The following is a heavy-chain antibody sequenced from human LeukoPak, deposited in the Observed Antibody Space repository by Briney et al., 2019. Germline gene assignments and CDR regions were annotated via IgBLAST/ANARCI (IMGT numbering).Heavy chain of an antibody. CDR1: GYTFTGYY. D-gene: IGHD6-13*01. J-gene: IGHJ4*02. CDR3: ARGGAEYSSSWQTRLDY. CDR2: IIPIFGTA. V-gene: IGHV1-69*13. Sequence: ASVKVSCKASGYTFTGYYMHWVRQAPGQGLEWMGGIIPIFGTANYAQKFQGRVTITADESTSTAYMELSSLRSEDTAVYYCARGGAEYSSSWQTRLDYWGQGTLVTVSS.